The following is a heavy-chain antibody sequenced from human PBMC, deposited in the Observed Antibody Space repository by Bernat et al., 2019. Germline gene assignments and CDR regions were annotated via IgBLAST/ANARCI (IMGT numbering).Heavy chain of an antibody. D-gene: IGHD3-10*01. CDR2: IYSGGST. CDR1: GFTVSSNY. Sequence: EVQLVESGGGLVQPGGSLRLSCAASGFTVSSNYMSWVRRAPGKGLEWVSVIYSGGSTYYADSVKGRFTISRDNSKNTLYLQMNSLRAEDTAVYYCARYYYGPGSYYRNRPNDAFDIWGQGTMVTVSS. CDR3: ARYYYGPGSYYRNRPNDAFDI. J-gene: IGHJ3*02. V-gene: IGHV3-66*02.